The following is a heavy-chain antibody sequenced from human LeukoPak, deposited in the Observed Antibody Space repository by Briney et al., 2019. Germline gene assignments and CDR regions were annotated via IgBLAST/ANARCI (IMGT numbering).Heavy chain of an antibody. CDR1: GACISSLH. CDR2: IYSSGST. J-gene: IGHJ4*02. Sequence: SESLAFTCTVSGACISSLHWTWIRQPAGKGLEWIGLIYSSGSTIYNPSLKSRVAMSVDMTKNQLSLKLSSVTAADTAMYYCARKDGDYWGQGTLVTVSS. CDR3: ARKDGDY. V-gene: IGHV4-4*07.